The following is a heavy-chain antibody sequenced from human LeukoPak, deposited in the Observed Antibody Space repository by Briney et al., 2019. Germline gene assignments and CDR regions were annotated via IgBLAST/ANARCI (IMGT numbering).Heavy chain of an antibody. CDR1: GFTFSNYG. V-gene: IGHV3-30*02. CDR3: AKEYSSGWHDAFGI. J-gene: IGHJ3*02. Sequence: GGSLRLSCVASGFTFSNYGIHWVRQAPGKGLEWVAFIRYDGSNKYYADSVRGRFSISRDNSKNTLYLQMNSLRAEDTAVYHCAKEYSSGWHDAFGIWGQGTMVTVSS. CDR2: IRYDGSNK. D-gene: IGHD6-19*01.